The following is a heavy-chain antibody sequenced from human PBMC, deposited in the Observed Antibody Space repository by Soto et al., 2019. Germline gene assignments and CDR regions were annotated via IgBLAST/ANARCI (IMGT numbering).Heavy chain of an antibody. CDR1: GGTFSTSG. CDR3: ARDPRRGWAHDAFDV. D-gene: IGHD3-22*01. Sequence: QVHLVQSGAEMKKPGSSVRVSCEASGGTFSTSGFGWVRQAPGQGLEWMGGIIPIFGASNYAPKFQGRITIIADESTSTSYLEMSGLKSEDTATYYCARDPRRGWAHDAFDVWGPGTLIIVSS. J-gene: IGHJ3*01. V-gene: IGHV1-69*01. CDR2: IIPIFGAS.